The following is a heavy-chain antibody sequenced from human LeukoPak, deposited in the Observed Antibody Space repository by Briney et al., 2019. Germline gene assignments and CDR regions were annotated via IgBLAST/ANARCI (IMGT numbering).Heavy chain of an antibody. D-gene: IGHD5-12*01. J-gene: IGHJ4*02. V-gene: IGHV3-64*01. CDR2: ISSSGDNT. CDR1: GFIFSNYA. CDR3: AREERGLAIDY. Sequence: PGGSLRLSCAASGFIFSNYAMHWVRQAPGKGLEYVSAISSSGDNTYYANSVKGRFTISRDNSKNTLFLQVGSLRSEDMAVYYCAREERGLAIDYWGQGTLVTVSS.